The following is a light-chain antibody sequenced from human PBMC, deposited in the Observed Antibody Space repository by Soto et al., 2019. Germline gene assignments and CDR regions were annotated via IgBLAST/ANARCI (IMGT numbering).Light chain of an antibody. CDR2: EVT. J-gene: IGLJ3*02. CDR3: TSYVASDIWV. V-gene: IGLV2-8*01. Sequence: QSALTQPPSASGSPGQSVTISCTGTSSDVGAYKYVSWYQQYPGKAPKLMIYEVTKRPSGVPDRFSGSKSGNTASLTVSGPQAEDEADYYCTSYVASDIWVFGGGTKVTVL. CDR1: SSDVGAYKY.